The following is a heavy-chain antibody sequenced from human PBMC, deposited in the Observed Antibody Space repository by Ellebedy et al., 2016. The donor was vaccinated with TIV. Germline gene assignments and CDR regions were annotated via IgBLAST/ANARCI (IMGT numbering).Heavy chain of an antibody. CDR1: GFIFSDCW. Sequence: PGGSLRLSCAASGFIFSDCWMTWVRQAPGKGLEFVANIDQGGNAKHYVDSVKGRFTISRDNSKNTLYLQMNSLRPEDTAIYYCAREDVATTTYYYGMDVWGQGTAVAVSS. CDR3: AREDVATTTYYYGMDV. V-gene: IGHV3-7*01. D-gene: IGHD5-12*01. CDR2: IDQGGNAK. J-gene: IGHJ6*02.